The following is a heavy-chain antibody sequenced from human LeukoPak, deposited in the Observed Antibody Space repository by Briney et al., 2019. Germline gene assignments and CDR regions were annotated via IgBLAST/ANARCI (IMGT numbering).Heavy chain of an antibody. D-gene: IGHD2-15*01. CDR1: GYTFTRYL. V-gene: IGHV1-46*01. CDR2: INPSGGST. J-gene: IGHJ4*02. Sequence: GASVKVSCKASGYTFTRYLIHWVRQAPGRGLEWMGTINPSGGSTGYAQKFQGRVTMTRDTSTSTVYMELSSLRSEDTAVYYCAREGGGGIDIEPSFDYWGQGTLVTVSS. CDR3: AREGGGGIDIEPSFDY.